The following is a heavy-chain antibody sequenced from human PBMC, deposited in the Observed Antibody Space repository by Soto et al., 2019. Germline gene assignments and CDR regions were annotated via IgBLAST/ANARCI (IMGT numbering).Heavy chain of an antibody. V-gene: IGHV1-46*01. Sequence: QVQLVQSGAEVKKPGASVKASCKASGYTFTSYYMHWVRQAPGQGREWMGIMNPSGGSTTYAQNVQGRVTMTRDTSTSTVYMELSSMRSEDTAVYYCARGSGYYYDSSGYYPDYWGQGTLVTVSS. CDR1: GYTFTSYY. D-gene: IGHD3-22*01. CDR2: MNPSGGST. CDR3: ARGSGYYYDSSGYYPDY. J-gene: IGHJ4*02.